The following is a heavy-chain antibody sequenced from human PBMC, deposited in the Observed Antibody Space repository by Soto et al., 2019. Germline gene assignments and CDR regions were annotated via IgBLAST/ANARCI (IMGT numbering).Heavy chain of an antibody. D-gene: IGHD1-26*01. CDR3: AKGLDGGNYFDY. CDR1: GFTFSSYG. Sequence: GGSLRLSCAASGFTFSSYGMHWVRQAPGKGLEWVAVISYDGSNKYYADSVKGRFTISRDNSKNTLYLQMNSLRAEDTAVYYCAKGLDGGNYFDYWGQGTSVTVSS. J-gene: IGHJ4*02. CDR2: ISYDGSNK. V-gene: IGHV3-30*18.